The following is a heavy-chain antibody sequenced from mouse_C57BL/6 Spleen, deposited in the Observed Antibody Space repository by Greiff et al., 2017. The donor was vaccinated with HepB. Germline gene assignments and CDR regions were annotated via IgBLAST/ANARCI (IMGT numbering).Heavy chain of an antibody. Sequence: QVQLQQPGAELVMPGASVKLSCKASGYTFTSYWMHWVKQRPGQGLEWIGEIDPSDSYTNYNQKFKGKSTLTVDKSSSTAYMQLSSLTSEDSAVYYCARSSPYGSPFAYWGQGTLVTVSA. V-gene: IGHV1-69*01. CDR3: ARSSPYGSPFAY. CDR2: IDPSDSYT. CDR1: GYTFTSYW. J-gene: IGHJ3*01. D-gene: IGHD1-1*01.